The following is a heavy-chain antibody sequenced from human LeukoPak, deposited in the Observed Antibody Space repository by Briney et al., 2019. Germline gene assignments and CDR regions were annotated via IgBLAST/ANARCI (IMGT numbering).Heavy chain of an antibody. Sequence: ASVKVSCKASGYTFNSHGISWVRQAPGQGLEWMGWISAYNGDTNYAQKFQGRVTLTTDRTTSTAYLEVRSLRSDDTAVYYCARDPSNTSGWKTWFDPWGQGTLVTVSS. V-gene: IGHV1-18*04. CDR3: ARDPSNTSGWKTWFDP. D-gene: IGHD6-19*01. J-gene: IGHJ5*02. CDR2: ISAYNGDT. CDR1: GYTFNSHG.